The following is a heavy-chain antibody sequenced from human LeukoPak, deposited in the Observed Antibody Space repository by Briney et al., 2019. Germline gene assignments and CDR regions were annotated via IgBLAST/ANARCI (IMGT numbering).Heavy chain of an antibody. CDR1: GGSIISYY. Sequence: SETLTLTCTVSGGSIISYYWSWIRQPPGKGLEWIGYIYHSGGTNYNPSLKSRVTISVDTSKNQFSLKLSPVIAADTAVYYCARQGVSGGWTTDAFDIWGQGTMVTVSS. J-gene: IGHJ3*02. CDR3: ARQGVSGGWTTDAFDI. CDR2: IYHSGGT. D-gene: IGHD6-19*01. V-gene: IGHV4-59*08.